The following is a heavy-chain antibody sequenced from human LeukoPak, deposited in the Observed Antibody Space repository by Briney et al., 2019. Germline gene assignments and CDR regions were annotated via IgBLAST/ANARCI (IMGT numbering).Heavy chain of an antibody. V-gene: IGHV3-7*03. Sequence: GGSLRLSCAASGFMFSSNWMSWVRLAPGKGLEWVANIKEDGTETYYVDSVKGRFAISRDNAKNSLYLQMNSLRVEDTAVYYCAKEGRSLQTYWGQGTLVTVSS. CDR2: IKEDGTET. CDR1: GFMFSSNW. CDR3: AKEGRSLQTY. D-gene: IGHD5-24*01. J-gene: IGHJ4*02.